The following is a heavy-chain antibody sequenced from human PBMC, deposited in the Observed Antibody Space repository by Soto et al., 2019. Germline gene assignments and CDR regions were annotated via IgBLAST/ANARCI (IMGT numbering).Heavy chain of an antibody. V-gene: IGHV4-59*02. J-gene: IGHJ4*02. CDR1: GGSVSNSS. D-gene: IGHD1-26*01. CDR3: ARGRSHEWELLVQYFDY. CDR2: VYYSGST. Sequence: SDTLSLTCTVSGGSVSNSSWGWIRQPPGKGLEWVAYVYYSGSTNYNPSLGSRVTISVDKSKNQFSLKMTSVTGADTAVYYCARGRSHEWELLVQYFDYWGQGTLVTVSS.